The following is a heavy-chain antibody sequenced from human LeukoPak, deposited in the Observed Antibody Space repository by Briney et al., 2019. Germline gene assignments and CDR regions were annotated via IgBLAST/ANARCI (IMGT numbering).Heavy chain of an antibody. Sequence: PSETLSLTCTVSGGSISSYYWSWIRQPPGKGLEWVGYIYYSGSTNYNPSLKSRVTISVDTSKNQFPLKLSSVTDADTAVYYCARGGPRFMVQGVTIDYWRQGTLVTVPS. V-gene: IGHV4-59*08. CDR3: ARGGPRFMVQGVTIDY. CDR2: IYYSGST. J-gene: IGHJ4*02. CDR1: GGSISSYY. D-gene: IGHD3-10*01.